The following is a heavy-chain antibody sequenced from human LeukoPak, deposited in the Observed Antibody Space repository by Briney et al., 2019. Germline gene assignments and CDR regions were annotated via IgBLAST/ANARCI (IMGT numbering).Heavy chain of an antibody. Sequence: PGGSLRLSCAASGFTFSSYGMHWVRQAPGKGLEWVAVISYDGSNKYYADSVKGRFAISRDNSKNTLYLQMNSLRAEDTAVYYCAKGGSTSGCFDYWGQGTLVTVSS. CDR2: ISYDGSNK. D-gene: IGHD2-2*01. J-gene: IGHJ4*02. CDR3: AKGGSTSGCFDY. CDR1: GFTFSSYG. V-gene: IGHV3-30*18.